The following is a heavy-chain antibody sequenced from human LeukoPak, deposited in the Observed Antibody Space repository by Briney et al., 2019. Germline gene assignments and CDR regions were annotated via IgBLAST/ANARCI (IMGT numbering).Heavy chain of an antibody. V-gene: IGHV4-34*01. CDR3: ARGRGSGGSCYQAGVCYYGMDV. D-gene: IGHD2-15*01. Sequence: SETLSLTCAVYGGSFSGYYWSWVRQPPGKGLEWRGEINDSGSTNYNPSLKSRGTISVDTSKNQFSLKLSSVTAAETAVYYCARGRGSGGSCYQAGVCYYGMDVWGQGTTVTVSS. CDR1: GGSFSGYY. CDR2: INDSGST. J-gene: IGHJ6*02.